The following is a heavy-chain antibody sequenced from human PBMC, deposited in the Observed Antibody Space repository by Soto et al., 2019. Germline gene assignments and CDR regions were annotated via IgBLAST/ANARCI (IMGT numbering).Heavy chain of an antibody. J-gene: IGHJ6*02. CDR2: ISAYNGNT. Sequence: ASVKVSCKASGYTFTSYGISWVRQAPGQGLEWMGWISAYNGNTNYAQKLQGRVTMTTDTSTSTAYMELRSLRSDDTAVYYCARRAGIVATMGNYYYGMDVWGQGTTVTVSS. CDR1: GYTFTSYG. D-gene: IGHD5-12*01. CDR3: ARRAGIVATMGNYYYGMDV. V-gene: IGHV1-18*01.